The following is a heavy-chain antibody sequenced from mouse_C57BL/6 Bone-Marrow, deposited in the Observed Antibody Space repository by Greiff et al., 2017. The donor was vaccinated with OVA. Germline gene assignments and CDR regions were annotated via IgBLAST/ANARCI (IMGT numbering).Heavy chain of an antibody. CDR1: GYTFTSYW. V-gene: IGHV1-50*01. D-gene: IGHD1-1*01. Sequence: VQLQQPGAELVKPGASVKLSCKASGYTFTSYWMQWVKQRPGQGLEWIGEIDPSDSYTNSNQKFKGKATLTVDTSSSTAYMQLSSLTSEDSAVYYCARLGTTVPWFAYWGQGTLVTVSA. CDR3: ARLGTTVPWFAY. CDR2: IDPSDSYT. J-gene: IGHJ3*01.